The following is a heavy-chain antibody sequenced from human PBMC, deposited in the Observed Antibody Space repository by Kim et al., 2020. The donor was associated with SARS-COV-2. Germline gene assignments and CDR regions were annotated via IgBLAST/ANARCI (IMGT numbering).Heavy chain of an antibody. CDR2: ISGSGGST. V-gene: IGHV3-23*01. J-gene: IGHJ4*02. D-gene: IGHD3-10*01. CDR3: ANTPMVRGKGGDY. Sequence: GGSLRLSCAASGFTFSSYAMSWVRQAPGKGLEWVSAISGSGGSTYYADSVKGRFTISRDNSKNTLYLQMNSLRAEDTAVYYCANTPMVRGKGGDYWGQGTLVTVSS. CDR1: GFTFSSYA.